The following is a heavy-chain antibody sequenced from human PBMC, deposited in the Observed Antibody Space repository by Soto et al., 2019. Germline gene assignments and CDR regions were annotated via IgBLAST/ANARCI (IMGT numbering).Heavy chain of an antibody. CDR3: ARDSPRGYGGSDY. CDR2: INEDGSDK. Sequence: EVQLVESGGGLVQPGGSLRLSCTASGFTFSSYWMSWVRQAPGKGLEWVANINEDGSDKYYVDSVKGRFTISRDNAKNSLYLQRNSLRAEDTAVYYFARDSPRGYGGSDYWGQGTLVTVSS. V-gene: IGHV3-7*01. D-gene: IGHD4-17*01. J-gene: IGHJ4*02. CDR1: GFTFSSYW.